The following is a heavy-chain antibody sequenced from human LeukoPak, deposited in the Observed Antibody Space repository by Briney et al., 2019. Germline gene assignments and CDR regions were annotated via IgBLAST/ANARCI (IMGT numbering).Heavy chain of an antibody. Sequence: SETLSLTCTVSGGSVSSYYWNWVRQPPGKGLEWIGYIYYSGSSNYNPPLKSRVTISVDTSKNQFSLKLSSVTAADTAMYYCARDLARGRSGLDYWGQGTLVTVSS. D-gene: IGHD3-3*01. CDR3: ARDLARGRSGLDY. V-gene: IGHV4-59*02. CDR2: IYYSGSS. J-gene: IGHJ4*02. CDR1: GGSVSSYY.